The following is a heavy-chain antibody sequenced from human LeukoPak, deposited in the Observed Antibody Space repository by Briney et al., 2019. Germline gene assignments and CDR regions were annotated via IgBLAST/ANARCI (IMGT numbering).Heavy chain of an antibody. CDR1: GGSISSGGYS. V-gene: IGHV4-30-2*01. J-gene: IGHJ4*02. Sequence: SQTLSLTCAVSGGSISSGGYSWSWIRQPPGKGLEWIGYIYHSGSTYYNPSLKSRVTISVDRSKNQFSLKLSSVTAADTAVYYCARVDESTYDYWGQGTLVTVSS. D-gene: IGHD2/OR15-2a*01. CDR3: ARVDESTYDY. CDR2: IYHSGST.